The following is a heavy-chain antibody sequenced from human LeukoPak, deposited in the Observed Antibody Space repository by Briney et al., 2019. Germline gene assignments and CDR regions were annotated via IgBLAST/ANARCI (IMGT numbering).Heavy chain of an antibody. CDR2: IYPGDSDT. CDR3: AGLPAATVLDAFDI. Sequence: GGSMRLSCAASGFTFSSYAMSWVRQMPGKGLEWMGIIYPGDSDTRYSPSFQGQVTISADKSINTAYLQWSSLKASDTAMYYCAGLPAATVLDAFDIWGQGTMVTVSS. J-gene: IGHJ3*02. D-gene: IGHD2-2*01. CDR1: GFTFSSYA. V-gene: IGHV5-51*01.